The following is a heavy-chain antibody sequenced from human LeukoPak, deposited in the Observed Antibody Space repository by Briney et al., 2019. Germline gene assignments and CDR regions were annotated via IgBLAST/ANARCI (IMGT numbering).Heavy chain of an antibody. D-gene: IGHD2-15*01. CDR3: ARVLVVAAADYYGMDV. J-gene: IGHJ6*02. CDR2: IYYSGST. Sequence: SETLSLTCTVSGGSISSSSYYWGWIRQPPGKGLEWIGSIYYSGSTYYNPSLKSRVTISVDTSKNQFSLKLSSVTAADTAVYYCARVLVVAAADYYGMDVWGQGTTVTVSS. V-gene: IGHV4-39*07. CDR1: GGSISSSSYY.